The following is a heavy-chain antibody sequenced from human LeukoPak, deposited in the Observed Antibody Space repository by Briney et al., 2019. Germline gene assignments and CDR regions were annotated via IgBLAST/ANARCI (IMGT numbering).Heavy chain of an antibody. CDR3: ARYTEYSSSFGISNYYGMDV. V-gene: IGHV5-51*01. Sequence: GESLKISCKGSGYSFTSYWIGWVRQMPGKGLEWMGIIYPGDSDTRYSPSFQGQVTISADKSISTAYLQWSSLKASDTAMYYCARYTEYSSSFGISNYYGMDVWGQGTTVTVSS. CDR1: GYSFTSYW. D-gene: IGHD6-6*01. J-gene: IGHJ6*02. CDR2: IYPGDSDT.